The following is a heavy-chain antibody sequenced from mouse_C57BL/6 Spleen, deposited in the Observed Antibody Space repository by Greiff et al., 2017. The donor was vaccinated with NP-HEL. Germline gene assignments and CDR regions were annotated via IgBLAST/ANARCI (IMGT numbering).Heavy chain of an antibody. Sequence: EVKLEESGAELVRPGASVKLSCTASGFNIKDDYMHWVKQRPEQGLEWIGWIDPENGDTEYASKFQGKATITADTSSNTAYLQLSSLTSEDTAVYYCTGLLPGYYAMDYWGQGTSVTVSS. V-gene: IGHV14-4*01. CDR1: GFNIKDDY. CDR2: IDPENGDT. J-gene: IGHJ4*01. CDR3: TGLLPGYYAMDY.